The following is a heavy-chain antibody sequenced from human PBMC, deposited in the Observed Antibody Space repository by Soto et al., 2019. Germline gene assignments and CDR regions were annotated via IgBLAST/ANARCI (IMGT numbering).Heavy chain of an antibody. CDR3: ARGGKAAAGPNIRNWFDP. CDR1: GGSFSGYY. CDR2: INHSGST. V-gene: IGHV4-34*01. Sequence: QVQLQQWGAGLLKPSETLSLTCAVYGGSFSGYYWSWIRQPPGKGLEWIGEINHSGSTNYNPSLKSRVTISVDTSKNQVSLKLSSVTAADTAVYYCARGGKAAAGPNIRNWFDPWGQGTLVTVSS. J-gene: IGHJ5*02. D-gene: IGHD6-13*01.